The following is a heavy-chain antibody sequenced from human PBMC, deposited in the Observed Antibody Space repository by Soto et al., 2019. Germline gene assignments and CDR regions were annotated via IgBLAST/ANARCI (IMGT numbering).Heavy chain of an antibody. J-gene: IGHJ4*02. CDR2: ISSSSNTI. Sequence: GGSLRLSCAASGFTFSTYSMNWVRQAPGKGLEWISFISSSSNTIYYADSVKGRFTISRDNSKSTLYLQMNSLRAEDTAFYYCAKAESRVRVDYDDYFDYWGQGIMVTVSS. V-gene: IGHV3-48*01. D-gene: IGHD3-3*01. CDR1: GFTFSTYS. CDR3: AKAESRVRVDYDDYFDY.